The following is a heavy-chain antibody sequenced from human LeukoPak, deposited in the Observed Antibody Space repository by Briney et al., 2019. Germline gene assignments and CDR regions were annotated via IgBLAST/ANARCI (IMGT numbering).Heavy chain of an antibody. CDR3: ARGGLLGYCSSTSCSMGRPLDY. Sequence: GGSLRLSCAASGFTFSSYWMSWVRQAPGKGLEWVANIKQDGSEKYYVDSVKGRFTISRDNAKNSLYLQMNSLRAEDTAVYYCARGGLLGYCSSTSCSMGRPLDYWGQGTLVTVSS. CDR2: IKQDGSEK. V-gene: IGHV3-7*04. J-gene: IGHJ4*02. CDR1: GFTFSSYW. D-gene: IGHD2-2*01.